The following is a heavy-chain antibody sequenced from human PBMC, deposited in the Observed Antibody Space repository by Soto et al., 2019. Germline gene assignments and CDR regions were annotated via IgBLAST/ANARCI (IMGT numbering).Heavy chain of an antibody. CDR3: ARRTQWLGLPFDY. Sequence: SETLSLTCTVSGGSISSSSYYWGWIRQPPGKGLEWIGSIYYSGSTYYNPSLKSRVTISVDTSKNQFSLKLSSVTAADTAVYYCARRTQWLGLPFDYWGQGTLVTVSS. CDR1: GGSISSSSYY. V-gene: IGHV4-39*01. CDR2: IYYSGST. D-gene: IGHD6-19*01. J-gene: IGHJ4*02.